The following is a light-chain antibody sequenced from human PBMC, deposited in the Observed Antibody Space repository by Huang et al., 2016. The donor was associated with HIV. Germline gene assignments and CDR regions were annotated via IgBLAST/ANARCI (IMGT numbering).Light chain of an antibody. Sequence: EIVLTQSPGTLSLSPGERATLSCRASQSVSSSYLAWYQQKPGQAPRLLIYGASSMATGIPDRFSGSGSGTDFTLTISRLEPEDFAVYYCQQYGSSRIFTFGPGTKVDIK. CDR3: QQYGSSRIFT. CDR2: GAS. J-gene: IGKJ3*01. V-gene: IGKV3-20*01. CDR1: QSVSSSY.